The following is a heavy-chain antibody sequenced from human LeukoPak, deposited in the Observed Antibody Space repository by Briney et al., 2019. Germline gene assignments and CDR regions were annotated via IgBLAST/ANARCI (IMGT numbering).Heavy chain of an antibody. Sequence: GGSLRLSCAASGFSFSSYEMNWVRQAPGKGLEWISYITSSGTTTYYADSVKGRFTISRDNSKNTLYLQMNSLRAEDTAVYYCAITGPWGQGTLVTVSS. J-gene: IGHJ5*02. CDR3: AITGP. CDR2: ITSSGTTT. V-gene: IGHV3-48*03. D-gene: IGHD1-14*01. CDR1: GFSFSSYE.